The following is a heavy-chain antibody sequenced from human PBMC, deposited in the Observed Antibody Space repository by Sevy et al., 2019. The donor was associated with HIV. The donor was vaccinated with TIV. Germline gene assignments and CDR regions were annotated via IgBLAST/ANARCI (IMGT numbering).Heavy chain of an antibody. Sequence: GGSLRLSCAASGLSFSNAWMAWVRQAPGKGLEWVGRIRSETGGGTTDFAAFAKGKFTISRDDPKNTLCLQMNSLKTEDTAVYYCAIDHRRDGMIVVPFEKWGLGTLVTVSS. CDR3: AIDHRRDGMIVVPFEK. D-gene: IGHD3-22*01. CDR1: GLSFSNAW. J-gene: IGHJ4*02. CDR2: IRSETGGGTT. V-gene: IGHV3-15*01.